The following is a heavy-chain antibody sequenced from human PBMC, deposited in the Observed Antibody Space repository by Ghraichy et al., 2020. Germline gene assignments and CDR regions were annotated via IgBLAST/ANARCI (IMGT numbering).Heavy chain of an antibody. V-gene: IGHV4-59*01. CDR1: GGSISNYY. D-gene: IGHD6-19*01. CDR2: IYYSGST. J-gene: IGHJ4*02. CDR3: ARSGYTSGWFDY. Sequence: SETLSLTCTVSGGSISNYYWSWIRQPPGKGLEWIGYIYYSGSTNYNPSLKSRVTISVDTSKNQFSLRLSSVTAADTALYHCARSGYTSGWFDYWGQGTLVTVSS.